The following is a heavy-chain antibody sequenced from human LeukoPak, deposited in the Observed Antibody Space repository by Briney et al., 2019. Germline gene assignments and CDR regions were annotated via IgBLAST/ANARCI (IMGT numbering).Heavy chain of an antibody. CDR2: INPNSGGT. CDR1: GHTFSRSY. CDR3: ARGFDWLEVYFDY. D-gene: IGHD3-9*01. V-gene: IGHV1-2*02. Sequence: ASVKVSCKASGHTFSRSYMHWVRQAPGQGLEWMGWINPNSGGTNYAQKFQGRVTMTRDTSISTAYMELSGLRSDDTAVYYCARGFDWLEVYFDYWGQGTLVTVSS. J-gene: IGHJ4*02.